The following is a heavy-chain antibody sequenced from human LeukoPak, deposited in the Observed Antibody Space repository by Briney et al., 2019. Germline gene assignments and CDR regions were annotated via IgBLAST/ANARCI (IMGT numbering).Heavy chain of an antibody. CDR3: ARAAGNYYDSSGYFRLEYYFDY. Sequence: GGSLRLSCAAAGFTVSSNYMSWVRQAPGKGLEWVSFIYSGGSTYYADSVKGRFTISRDNSKNTLYLQMNSLRAEDTAVYYCARAAGNYYDSSGYFRLEYYFDYWGQGTLVTVSS. CDR2: IYSGGST. V-gene: IGHV3-66*01. CDR1: GFTVSSNY. D-gene: IGHD3-22*01. J-gene: IGHJ4*02.